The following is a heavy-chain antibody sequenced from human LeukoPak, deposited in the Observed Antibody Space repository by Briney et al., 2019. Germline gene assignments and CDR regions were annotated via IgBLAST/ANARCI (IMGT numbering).Heavy chain of an antibody. V-gene: IGHV4-30-2*01. CDR3: ARMVFQLLYFDY. D-gene: IGHD2-2*01. Sequence: PSETLSLTCTVSGGSISSGGYYWSWIRQPPGKGLEWIGYIYHSGSTYYNPSLKSRVTISVDRSKNQFSLKLSSVTAADTAVYYCARMVFQLLYFDYWGQGTLVTVSS. J-gene: IGHJ4*02. CDR1: GGSISSGGYY. CDR2: IYHSGST.